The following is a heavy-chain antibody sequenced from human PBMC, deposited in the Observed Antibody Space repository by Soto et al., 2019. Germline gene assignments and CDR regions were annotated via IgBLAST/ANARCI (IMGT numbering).Heavy chain of an antibody. J-gene: IGHJ6*02. D-gene: IGHD2-21*01. Sequence: SETLSLTCAVDGRSFSGYHWSWIRRPPGKGLEWIGEISQSGSTNYNPSLKSGITISVDTSKKQFSLRLRSVTAADTAVYYCARGRQISPSTLFRRTGDYSMDVWGQGTTVTVSS. V-gene: IGHV4-34*01. CDR2: ISQSGST. CDR1: GRSFSGYH. CDR3: ARGRQISPSTLFRRTGDYSMDV.